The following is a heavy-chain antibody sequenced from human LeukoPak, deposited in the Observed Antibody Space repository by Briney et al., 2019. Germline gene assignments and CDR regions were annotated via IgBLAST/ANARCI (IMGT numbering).Heavy chain of an antibody. J-gene: IGHJ4*02. CDR2: ISSGSTNI. V-gene: IGHV3-21*01. CDR3: ARGRDSDYAFDY. CDR1: GFTFSSYT. D-gene: IGHD4-17*01. Sequence: GGSLRLSCAASGFTFSSYTINCVRQAPGKGLEWVSSISSGSTNIYYADSVKGRFAISRDNAKDSLYLQMNSLRDEDTAVYYCARGRDSDYAFDYWGQGTLVTVSS.